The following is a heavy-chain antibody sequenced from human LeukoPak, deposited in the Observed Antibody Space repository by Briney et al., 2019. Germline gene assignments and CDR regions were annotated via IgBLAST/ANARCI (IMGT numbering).Heavy chain of an antibody. V-gene: IGHV4-34*01. Sequence: SETLSLTCAVYGGSFSGYYWSWIRQPPGKGLEWIGEINHSGSTNYNPSLKSRVTISVDTSKNQFSLKLSSVTAADTAVYYCARGPGRLTYYDFWSGYYQPNWFDPWGQGTPVTVSS. CDR1: GGSFSGYY. CDR2: INHSGST. D-gene: IGHD3-3*01. J-gene: IGHJ5*02. CDR3: ARGPGRLTYYDFWSGYYQPNWFDP.